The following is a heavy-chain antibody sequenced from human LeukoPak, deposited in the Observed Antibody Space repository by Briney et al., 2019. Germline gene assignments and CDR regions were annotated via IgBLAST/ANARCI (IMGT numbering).Heavy chain of an antibody. V-gene: IGHV3-11*01. Sequence: PGGSLRLSCAVSGFTFSDYYMSWIRQAPGKGLEGVSYISSSGTTIYYADSVKGRFTISRDNAKNSLYLQMNSLTAEDTAVYYCARAGGWAGPFNYWGQGTLVTVSS. J-gene: IGHJ4*02. CDR3: ARAGGWAGPFNY. CDR1: GFTFSDYY. D-gene: IGHD3/OR15-3a*01. CDR2: ISSSGTTI.